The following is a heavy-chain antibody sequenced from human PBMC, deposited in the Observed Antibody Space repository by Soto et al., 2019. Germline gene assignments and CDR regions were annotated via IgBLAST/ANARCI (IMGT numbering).Heavy chain of an antibody. Sequence: LSLTCTVSGGSISSYYWRWIRQPPVKGLEWIGYIYYSGSTNYNPSLKSRVTISVDTSKNQFSLKLNSMTAADTAVYYCARHNYGSGSTYFDYWGQGTLVTVSS. CDR2: IYYSGST. V-gene: IGHV4-59*08. J-gene: IGHJ4*02. D-gene: IGHD3-10*01. CDR1: GGSISSYY. CDR3: ARHNYGSGSTYFDY.